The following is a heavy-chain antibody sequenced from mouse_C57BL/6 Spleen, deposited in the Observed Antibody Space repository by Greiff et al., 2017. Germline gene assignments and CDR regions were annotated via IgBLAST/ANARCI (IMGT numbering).Heavy chain of an antibody. V-gene: IGHV1-55*01. CDR2: IYPGSGTT. CDR1: GYTFTSYW. CDR3: ARGRGGCSAFAY. J-gene: IGHJ3*01. D-gene: IGHD1-1*01. Sequence: QVQLQQPGAELVKPGASVKLSCKASGYTFTSYWITWVKQRPGQGLEWIGDIYPGSGTTNYNEKFKSKATLTVDTSSSTAYMQLSSLTSEDSAVYYYARGRGGCSAFAYWGQGTLVTVSA.